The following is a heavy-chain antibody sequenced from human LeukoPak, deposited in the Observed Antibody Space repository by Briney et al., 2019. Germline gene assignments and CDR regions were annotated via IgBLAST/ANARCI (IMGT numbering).Heavy chain of an antibody. J-gene: IGHJ5*02. V-gene: IGHV3-23*01. D-gene: IGHD4-17*01. CDR2: ISGSGGST. CDR3: ATSSTTVNWFDP. Sequence: EGSLRLSCAASGFTFSSYAMSWVRQAPGKGLEWVSAISGSGGSTYYADSVKGRFTISRDNSKNTLYLQMNSLRAEDTAVYYCATSSTTVNWFDPWGQGTLVTVSS. CDR1: GFTFSSYA.